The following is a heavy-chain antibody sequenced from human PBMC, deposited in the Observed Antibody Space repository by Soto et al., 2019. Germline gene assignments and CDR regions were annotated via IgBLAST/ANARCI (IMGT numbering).Heavy chain of an antibody. V-gene: IGHV3-23*01. J-gene: IGHJ4*02. D-gene: IGHD6-19*01. CDR1: GFTFSSYS. CDR2: FRAGGDDGTT. CDR3: AKAEKSSAVAGYFDS. Sequence: GSLRLSCVASGFTFSSYSMSWVRQAPGKGLEWVSGFRAGGDDGTTYYADSVKGRFTISRDNSKNTLFLQMNSLRAEDTAVYYCAKAEKSSAVAGYFDSWGQGTLVTVSS.